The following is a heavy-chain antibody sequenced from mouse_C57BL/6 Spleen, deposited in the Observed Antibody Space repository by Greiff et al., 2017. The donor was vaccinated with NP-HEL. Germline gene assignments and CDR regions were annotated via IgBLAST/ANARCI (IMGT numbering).Heavy chain of an antibody. V-gene: IGHV1-62-2*01. CDR2: FYPGSGSI. J-gene: IGHJ4*01. CDR1: GYTFTEYT. Sequence: VMLVESGAELVKPGASVKLSCKASGYTFTEYTIHWVKQRSGQGLEWIGCFYPGSGSIKYNEKFKDKATLTADKSSSTVYMELSRLTSEDSAVYFGARHEEKDAPFDYSMDYWGQGTSVTVSS. CDR3: ARHEEKDAPFDYSMDY.